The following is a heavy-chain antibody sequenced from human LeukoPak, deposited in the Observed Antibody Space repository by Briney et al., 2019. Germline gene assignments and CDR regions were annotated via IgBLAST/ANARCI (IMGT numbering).Heavy chain of an antibody. CDR2: IRGSASNT. V-gene: IGHV3-23*01. J-gene: IGHJ6*02. CDR1: GFTFNNYA. Sequence: GGSLRLSCTASGFTFNNYAMSWVRQAPGKGLEWVSTIRGSASNTQYADSVKGRFTISRDNSKNTLYLQMNSLRAEDTAVYYCATSYYYYGMDVWGQGTTVTVSS. CDR3: ATSYYYYGMDV.